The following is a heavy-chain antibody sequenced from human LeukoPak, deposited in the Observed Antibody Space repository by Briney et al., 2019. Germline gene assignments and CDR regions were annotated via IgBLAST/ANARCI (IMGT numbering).Heavy chain of an antibody. CDR3: ARGSITVVPAFDI. J-gene: IGHJ3*02. CDR1: GGSISTYY. V-gene: IGHV4-59*12. CDR2: IYYSGSS. Sequence: PSETLSLTCTLSGGSISTYYWSWIRQPPGEGLEWIGYIYYSGSSSYNPSLKSRGTISVDTSKNQFSLKLSSVTAADTAVYYCARGSITVVPAFDILGRRTMVTVSS. D-gene: IGHD3-3*01.